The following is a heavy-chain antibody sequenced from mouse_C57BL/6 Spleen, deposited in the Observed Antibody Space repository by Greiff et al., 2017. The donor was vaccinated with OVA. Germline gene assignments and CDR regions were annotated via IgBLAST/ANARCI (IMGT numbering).Heavy chain of an antibody. D-gene: IGHD1-1*01. Sequence: VQRVESGAELVRPGTSVKVSCKASGYAFTNYLIEWVKQRPGQGLEWIGVINPGSGGTNYNEKFKGKATLTADKSSSTAYMQLSSLTSEDSAVYFCARSYYGSSQYYFDYWGQGTTLTVSS. J-gene: IGHJ2*01. CDR3: ARSYYGSSQYYFDY. V-gene: IGHV1-54*01. CDR2: INPGSGGT. CDR1: GYAFTNYL.